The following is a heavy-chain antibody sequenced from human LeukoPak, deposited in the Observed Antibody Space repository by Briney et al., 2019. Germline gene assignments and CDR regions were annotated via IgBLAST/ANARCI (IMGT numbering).Heavy chain of an antibody. CDR3: ARAIWFGELLFDY. D-gene: IGHD3-10*01. J-gene: IGHJ4*02. CDR1: GGSISSSSYY. Sequence: PSETLSLTCTVSGGSISSSSYYWGWIRQPPGKGLEWIGSIYYSGSTYYNPSLKSRVTISVDKSKNQFSLKLSSVTAADTAVYYCARAIWFGELLFDYWGQGTLVTVSS. V-gene: IGHV4-39*01. CDR2: IYYSGST.